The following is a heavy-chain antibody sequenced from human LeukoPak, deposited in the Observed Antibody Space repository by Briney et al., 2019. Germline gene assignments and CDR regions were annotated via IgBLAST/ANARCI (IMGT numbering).Heavy chain of an antibody. CDR2: IKSDGSTT. V-gene: IGHV3-74*01. Sequence: PGESLRLSCAASGFTFSTYWMHWVRQAPGKGLVWVSRIKSDGSTTNYGDSVKDRFTISRDNAKNTLYLQMNSLRADDTAVYYCARPSGYCSGGSCYSFFPFDYWGQGTLVTVSS. D-gene: IGHD2-15*01. CDR3: ARPSGYCSGGSCYSFFPFDY. J-gene: IGHJ4*02. CDR1: GFTFSTYW.